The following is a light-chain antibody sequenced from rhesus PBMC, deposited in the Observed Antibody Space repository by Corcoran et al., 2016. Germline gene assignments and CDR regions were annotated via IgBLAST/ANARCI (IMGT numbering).Light chain of an antibody. CDR3: YQHSGRYS. CDR1: QSVRRY. Sequence: QVILTQSPGTLSLSPGERATLSCRASQSVRRYLAWYKQKTGQAPWLPFYGETSRATGIPDRFSGSGSGTDFTFPISNLGPEDVRIYLCYQHSGRYSFGQGTKVEIK. V-gene: IGKV3-10*01. CDR2: GET. J-gene: IGKJ2*01.